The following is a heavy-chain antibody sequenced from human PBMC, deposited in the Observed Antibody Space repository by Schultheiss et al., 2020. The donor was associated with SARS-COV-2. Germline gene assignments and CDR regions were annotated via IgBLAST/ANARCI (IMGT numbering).Heavy chain of an antibody. CDR1: GGSISSYY. V-gene: IGHV4-4*07. D-gene: IGHD6-13*01. Sequence: ESLKISCTVSGGSISSYYWSWIRQPAGKGLEWIGRIYTSGSTNYNPSLKSRVTMSVDTSKNQFSLKLSSVTAADTAVYYCASLQIGYSSSWEYFQHWGQGTLVTVSS. J-gene: IGHJ1*01. CDR2: IYTSGST. CDR3: ASLQIGYSSSWEYFQH.